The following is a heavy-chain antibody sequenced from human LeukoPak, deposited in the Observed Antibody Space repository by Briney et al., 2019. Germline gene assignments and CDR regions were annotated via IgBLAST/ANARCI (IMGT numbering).Heavy chain of an antibody. V-gene: IGHV3-9*01. CDR1: GFIFNNYA. J-gene: IGHJ4*02. CDR3: AKDISSPLNY. CDR2: ISWNSGSI. Sequence: GGSLRLSCAGSGFIFNNYAMHWVRQPPGKGLEWVSGISWNSGSIGYADSVKGRFTISRDNAKNSLYLQMNSLRAEDTALYYCAKDISSPLNYWGQGTLVTVSS.